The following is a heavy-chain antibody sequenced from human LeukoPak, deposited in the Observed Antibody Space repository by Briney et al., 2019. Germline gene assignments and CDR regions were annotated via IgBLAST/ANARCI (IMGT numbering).Heavy chain of an antibody. Sequence: SETLSLTCTVSGGSISSYYWSWIRQPAGKGLEWIGRIYTSGSTNYNPSLKSRVTMSVDTSKNQFSLKLSSVTAADTALYYCARVAGKVPYYYYMDVWGKGTTVTVSS. CDR1: GGSISSYY. D-gene: IGHD6-19*01. CDR2: IYTSGST. V-gene: IGHV4-4*07. CDR3: ARVAGKVPYYYYMDV. J-gene: IGHJ6*03.